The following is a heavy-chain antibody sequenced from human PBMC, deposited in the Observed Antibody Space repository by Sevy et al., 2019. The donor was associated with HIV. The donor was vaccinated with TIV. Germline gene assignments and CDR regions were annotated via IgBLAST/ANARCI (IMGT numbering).Heavy chain of an antibody. CDR3: AKDVTHCDSDCHYAFVI. J-gene: IGHJ3*02. Sequence: GGSLRLSCAASGFTFSSYAMSWVRQAPGKGLEWVSAISGSGGSTYSADSVKGRFTISRDNSKNTLYLQMNSLRAEDTVVYYFAKDVTHCDSDCHYAFVIWAEGTMVTVSS. CDR2: ISGSGGST. CDR1: GFTFSSYA. V-gene: IGHV3-23*01. D-gene: IGHD2-21*02.